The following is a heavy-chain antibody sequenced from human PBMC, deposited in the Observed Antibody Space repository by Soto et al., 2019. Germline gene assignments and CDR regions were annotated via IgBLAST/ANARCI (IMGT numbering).Heavy chain of an antibody. Sequence: QMQLVQSGAEVKKPGASVKVSCKASGYSFTNYYMHWVRQAPGQGLELMGIINPSGGTTRYARKFQGRITRTRGASTSTVYMEVSSRSSEDTAVYYCARDGATMGSYSLDYWGQGTLVTVSS. CDR3: ARDGATMGSYSLDY. CDR2: INPSGGTT. V-gene: IGHV1-46*01. CDR1: GYSFTNYY. J-gene: IGHJ4*02. D-gene: IGHD5-12*01.